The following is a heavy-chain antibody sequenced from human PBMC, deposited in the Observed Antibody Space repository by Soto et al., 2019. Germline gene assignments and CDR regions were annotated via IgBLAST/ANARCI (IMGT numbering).Heavy chain of an antibody. D-gene: IGHD2-2*01. CDR3: ARLLDLGYCSSTSCPDWYFDL. V-gene: IGHV3-74*01. J-gene: IGHJ2*01. Sequence: GGSLRLSCAASGFTFSSYWMHWVRQAPGKGLVWVSRINSDGSSTSYADSVKGRFTIPRDNAKNTLYLQMNSLRAEDTAVYYCARLLDLGYCSSTSCPDWYFDLWGRGTLVTVSS. CDR2: INSDGSST. CDR1: GFTFSSYW.